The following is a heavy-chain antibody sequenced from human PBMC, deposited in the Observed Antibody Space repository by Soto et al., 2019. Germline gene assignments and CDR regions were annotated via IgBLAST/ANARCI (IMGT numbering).Heavy chain of an antibody. CDR1: GYTFTSYD. Sequence: QVQLVQAGDGVKKPGASVRVSCKTSGYTFTSYDINWVRQATGQGLEWMGWMNPNSGDTGFGQKFQGRVTMTRNTSTSTAYMELNSLRSEDTAVYYCGRGSRTFDFWGQGSTVTVSS. J-gene: IGHJ3*01. CDR3: GRGSRTFDF. CDR2: MNPNSGDT. V-gene: IGHV1-8*01.